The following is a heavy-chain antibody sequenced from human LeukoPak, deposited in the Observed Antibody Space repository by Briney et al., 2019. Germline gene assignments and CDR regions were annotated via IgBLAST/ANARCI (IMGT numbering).Heavy chain of an antibody. CDR2: ISGSGGST. CDR3: AKKTHGLAARSYYFDY. CDR1: GFTFSSYA. D-gene: IGHD6-6*01. Sequence: GGSLRLSCAACGFTFSSYAMSWVRQAPGKGLEWVSAISGSGGSTYYADSVKGRFTISRDNSKNTLYLQMNSLRAEDTAVYYCAKKTHGLAARSYYFDYWGQGTLVTVSS. V-gene: IGHV3-23*01. J-gene: IGHJ4*02.